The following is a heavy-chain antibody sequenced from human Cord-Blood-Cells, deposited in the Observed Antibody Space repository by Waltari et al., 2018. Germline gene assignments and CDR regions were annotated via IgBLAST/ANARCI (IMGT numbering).Heavy chain of an antibody. D-gene: IGHD4-17*01. CDR1: GFTFSSFG. CDR3: ARGNDYGYY. Sequence: VQLVECGGGVVQPGRSLRLSCAAPGFTFSSFGMHWVRQAPGKGLEWVAVRCYDGSNKYQADSVKGRFTISRDNSKNTLYLQMNSLRAEDTAVYYCARGNDYGYYWGQGTLVTVSS. J-gene: IGHJ4*02. V-gene: IGHV3-33*01. CDR2: RCYDGSNK.